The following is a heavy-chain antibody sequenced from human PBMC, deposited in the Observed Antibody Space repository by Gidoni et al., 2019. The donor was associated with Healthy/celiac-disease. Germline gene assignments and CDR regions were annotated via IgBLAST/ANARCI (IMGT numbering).Heavy chain of an antibody. D-gene: IGHD4-17*01. V-gene: IGHV5-10-1*03. J-gene: IGHJ4*02. Sequence: EVQLVHSGAEVKKPGESLRISCKGSGYSFTSYWISWVRQMPGKGLEWMGRIDPSDSYTNYSPSVQCHVTISADKSISTAYLQWSSLKASDTAMYYCATPLKSGDFTWGQGTLVTVSS. CDR2: IDPSDSYT. CDR3: ATPLKSGDFT. CDR1: GYSFTSYW.